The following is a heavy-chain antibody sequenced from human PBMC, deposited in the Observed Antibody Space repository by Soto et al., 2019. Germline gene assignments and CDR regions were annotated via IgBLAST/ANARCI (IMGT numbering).Heavy chain of an antibody. D-gene: IGHD3-10*01. V-gene: IGHV1-69*01. CDR1: GGTFSSYA. CDR2: IIPIFGTA. Sequence: QVQLVQSGAEVKKPGSSVKVSCKASGGTFSSYAISWVRQAPGQGLEWMGGIIPIFGTANYAQKFQGRVTITADESTSTAYMELSSLRSEDTAVYYCARGWFGELKPLNWFDPWGQGALVTVSS. CDR3: ARGWFGELKPLNWFDP. J-gene: IGHJ5*02.